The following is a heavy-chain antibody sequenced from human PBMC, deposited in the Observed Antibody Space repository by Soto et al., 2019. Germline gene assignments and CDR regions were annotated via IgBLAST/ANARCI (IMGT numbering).Heavy chain of an antibody. CDR2: IYHSGRT. V-gene: IGHV4-4*02. CDR3: ARVGYCSSTSCYPYYYYYMDV. Sequence: SETLSLTCAVSGGSISSSNWWSWVRQPPGKGLEGIGEIYHSGRTNYNPSLKRRVTISLDRSKNQFSLKLSSVTSADTAVYYCARVGYCSSTSCYPYYYYYMDVWGKGTTVTVSS. D-gene: IGHD2-2*01. J-gene: IGHJ6*03. CDR1: GGSISSSNW.